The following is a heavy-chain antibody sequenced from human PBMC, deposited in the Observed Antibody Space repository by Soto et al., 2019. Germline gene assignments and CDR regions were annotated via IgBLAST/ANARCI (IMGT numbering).Heavy chain of an antibody. CDR1: GDTFTDYY. J-gene: IGHJ4*02. CDR2: VNPSGGHT. V-gene: IGHV1-46*01. D-gene: IGHD2-21*02. CDR3: ARGGHVVVVTAALDY. Sequence: QVQLMQSGAEVKKPGASVKVSCKASGDTFTDYYIHWVRQAPGQGLEWMGTVNPSGGHTTYAQHFLGRVTMTRDTSTSTLYMELPSLTSDYTAVYYCARGGHVVVVTAALDYWGQGTLVTVSS.